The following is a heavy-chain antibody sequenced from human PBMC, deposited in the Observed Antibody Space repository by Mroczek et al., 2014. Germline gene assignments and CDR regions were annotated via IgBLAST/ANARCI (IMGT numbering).Heavy chain of an antibody. D-gene: IGHD1-26*01. CDR1: GYTFTGYY. Sequence: PGAEVKKPGASVKVSCKASGYTFTGYYMHWVRQAPGQGLEWMGWINPNSGGTNYAQKFQGRVTMTRDTSISTAYMELSRLRSDDTAVYYCASTFPRGSYNYGMDVWGQGTTVTVSS. J-gene: IGHJ6*02. V-gene: IGHV1-2*02. CDR2: INPNSGGT. CDR3: ASTFPRGSYNYGMDV.